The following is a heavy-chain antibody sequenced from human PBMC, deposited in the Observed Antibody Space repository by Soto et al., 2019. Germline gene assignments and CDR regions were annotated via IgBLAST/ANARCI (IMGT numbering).Heavy chain of an antibody. D-gene: IGHD6-19*01. CDR3: ARDLVDNSSGWGHAFDI. CDR2: ISYDGSNK. V-gene: IGHV3-30-3*01. Sequence: GGSLRLSCAASGFTFSSYAMHWVRQAPGKGLEWVAVISYDGSNKYYADSVKGRFTISRDNSKNTLYLQMNSLRAEDTAVYYCARDLVDNSSGWGHAFDIWGQGTMVTVSS. CDR1: GFTFSSYA. J-gene: IGHJ3*02.